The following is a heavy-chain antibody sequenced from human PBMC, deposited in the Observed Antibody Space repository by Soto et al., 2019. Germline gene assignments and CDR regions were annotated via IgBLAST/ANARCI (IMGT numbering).Heavy chain of an antibody. CDR1: GFIFSNYA. J-gene: IGHJ4*02. Sequence: EVQLLESGGGLVQPGGSLRLSCTASGFIFSNYALNWVRQAPRKGLVCVSGISGNDATTYYADSVKGRFTISRNNSKSTLYLQMKCLRAEDTAVYYCGKTLISVQWGAGTLVTVSS. V-gene: IGHV3-23*01. CDR3: GKTLISVQ. CDR2: ISGNDATT.